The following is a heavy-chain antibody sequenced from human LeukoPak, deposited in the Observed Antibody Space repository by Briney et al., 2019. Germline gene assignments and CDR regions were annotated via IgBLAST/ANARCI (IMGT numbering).Heavy chain of an antibody. V-gene: IGHV3-74*01. CDR3: ARDTVVVPAAIGPDFDY. Sequence: GGSLRLSCAASGFTFSSYWMHWVRQAPGKGLVWVSRINTDGSSTSYADSVKGRFTISRDNAKNTLYLQMNSLRAEDTAVYYCARDTVVVPAAIGPDFDYWGQGTLVTVSS. CDR1: GFTFSSYW. J-gene: IGHJ4*02. CDR2: INTDGSST. D-gene: IGHD2-2*02.